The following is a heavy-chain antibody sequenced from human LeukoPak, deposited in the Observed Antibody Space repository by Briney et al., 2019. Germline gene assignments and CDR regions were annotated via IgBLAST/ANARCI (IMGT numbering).Heavy chain of an antibody. D-gene: IGHD3-22*01. V-gene: IGHV1-18*01. CDR3: ARVGDYYDSSGSAHEDAFDI. CDR1: GYTFTSYG. J-gene: IGHJ3*02. CDR2: ISAYNGNT. Sequence: GASVKVSCKASGYTFTSYGISWVRQAPGQGLEWMGWISAYNGNTNYAQKLQGRVTMTTDTSTSTAYMELRSLRSDDTAVYYCARVGDYYDSSGSAHEDAFDIWGQGTMVTVSS.